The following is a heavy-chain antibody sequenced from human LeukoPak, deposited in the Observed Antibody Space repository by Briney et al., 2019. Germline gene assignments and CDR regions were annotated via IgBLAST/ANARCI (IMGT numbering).Heavy chain of an antibody. Sequence: PGGSLKISCKGSGYSFTSYWIGWVRQMPGRGLEWMGIIYPDDSDTRYSPSFQGQVTISADKSINTAYLQWSSLKASDTAMYYCARHPSYTSGWPLDYWGQGTLVTVSS. D-gene: IGHD6-19*01. V-gene: IGHV5-51*01. CDR1: GYSFTSYW. CDR2: IYPDDSDT. J-gene: IGHJ4*02. CDR3: ARHPSYTSGWPLDY.